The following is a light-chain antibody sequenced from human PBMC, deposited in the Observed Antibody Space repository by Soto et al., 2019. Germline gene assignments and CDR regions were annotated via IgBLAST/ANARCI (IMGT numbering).Light chain of an antibody. Sequence: QSVLTQPPSASGSPGQSVTISCTGTSSDVGGYNYVSWYQQHPGKAPKLMIYEVSKRPSGVPDRFSGSKSGNMASLTVSGLQAEDEADYYCSTYAGSRVFGGGTKLTVL. J-gene: IGLJ2*01. CDR1: SSDVGGYNY. CDR2: EVS. CDR3: STYAGSRV. V-gene: IGLV2-8*01.